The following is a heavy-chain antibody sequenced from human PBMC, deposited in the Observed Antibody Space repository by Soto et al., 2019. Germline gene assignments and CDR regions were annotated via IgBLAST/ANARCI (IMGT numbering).Heavy chain of an antibody. CDR2: VTYDGTT. Sequence: PSETLSLTCTVSGGSIGSTSYYWSWVRQPPGKGLEWIGCVTYDGTTYSNPSLKSRVTISLDTSKNQFSLKLSSVTAADTAVYYCARSVFPWGQGTLVTVSS. CDR3: ARSVFP. V-gene: IGHV4-39*07. CDR1: GGSIGSTSYY. J-gene: IGHJ5*02.